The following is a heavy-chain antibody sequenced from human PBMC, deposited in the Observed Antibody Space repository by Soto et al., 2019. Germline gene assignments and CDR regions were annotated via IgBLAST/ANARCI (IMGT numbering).Heavy chain of an antibody. V-gene: IGHV4-34*01. D-gene: IGHD1-20*01. CDR1: GWSFSGYY. CDR2: INHSGRT. J-gene: IGHJ3*02. Sequence: SETLSLTCAVYGWSFSGYYWSWIRQPPGKGLEWIGEINHSGRTNYNPSIKCRVTLSVDTSKNQFSLKLSSLTAADTAVYYCARGVNWNHPPAAFDIWGQGTMVT. CDR3: ARGVNWNHPPAAFDI.